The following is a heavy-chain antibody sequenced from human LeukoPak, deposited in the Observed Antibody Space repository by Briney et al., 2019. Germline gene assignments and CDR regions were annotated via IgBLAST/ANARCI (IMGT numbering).Heavy chain of an antibody. D-gene: IGHD1-26*01. Sequence: GGSLRLSCTASGFTFSSYAMSWVRQAPGKGLEWVSRISGGAGGTYYADSVKGRFTISRDNSKNTLFLQVNSLRAEDTAVYYCAKEGKGGSYNFDYWGQGTLVTVSS. J-gene: IGHJ4*02. CDR3: AKEGKGGSYNFDY. V-gene: IGHV3-23*01. CDR2: ISGGAGGT. CDR1: GFTFSSYA.